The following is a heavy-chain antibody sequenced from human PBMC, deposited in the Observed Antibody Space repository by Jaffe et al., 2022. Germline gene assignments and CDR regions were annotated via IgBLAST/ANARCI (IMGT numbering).Heavy chain of an antibody. CDR3: ARGNSGDPTVDGLADWFDP. D-gene: IGHD4-17*01. CDR1: GGSFSGYY. J-gene: IGHJ5*02. CDR2: INHSGST. V-gene: IGHV4-34*01. Sequence: QVQLQQWGAGLLKPSETLSLTCAVYGGSFSGYYWSWIRQPPGKGLEWIGEINHSGSTNYNPSLKSRVTISVDTSKNQFSLKLSSVTAADTAVYYCARGNSGDPTVDGLADWFDPWGQGTLVTVSS.